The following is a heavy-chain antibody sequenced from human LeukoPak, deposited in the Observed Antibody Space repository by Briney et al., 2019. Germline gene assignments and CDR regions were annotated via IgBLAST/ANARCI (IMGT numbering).Heavy chain of an antibody. CDR1: GFTFSSYG. Sequence: GGSLRLSCAASGFTFSSYGMHWVRQAPGKGLEWVAVISYDGSNKYYADSVKGRFTISRDNSKNTLYLQMNSLRAEDTAVYYCAKGGTYYDSRDKDFQHWGQGTLVTVSS. V-gene: IGHV3-30*18. J-gene: IGHJ1*01. CDR3: AKGGTYYDSRDKDFQH. CDR2: ISYDGSNK. D-gene: IGHD3-22*01.